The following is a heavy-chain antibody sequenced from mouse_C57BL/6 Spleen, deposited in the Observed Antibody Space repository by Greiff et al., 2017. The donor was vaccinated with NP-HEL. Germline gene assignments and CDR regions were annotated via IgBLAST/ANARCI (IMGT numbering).Heavy chain of an antibody. CDR1: GFTFSSYA. CDR3: ARMTHCKDYFDY. Sequence: EVKVVESGGGLVKPGGSLKLSCAASGFTFSSYAMSWVRQTPEQRLEWVATLSDGGRSTYSPATVKGRFTISRDTAKNNLYLQMSHLKSEDTAMYYCARMTHCKDYFDYWGQGTTLTVSS. CDR2: LSDGGRST. D-gene: IGHD1-3*01. J-gene: IGHJ2*01. V-gene: IGHV5-4*03.